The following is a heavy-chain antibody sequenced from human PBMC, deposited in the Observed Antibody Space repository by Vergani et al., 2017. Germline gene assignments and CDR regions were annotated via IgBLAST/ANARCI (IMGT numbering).Heavy chain of an antibody. CDR1: GFTFNHYA. V-gene: IGHV3-23*01. CDR3: AKANPRNSGYDYLYYYHAMDV. D-gene: IGHD5-12*01. CDR2: ISGSGGST. J-gene: IGHJ6*02. Sequence: EVQLLESGGSLKQPGGSVRLSCAASGFTFNHYAMNWVRQAPGKGLEWVSGISGSGGSTYYAGSLKGRFTISRDSSKNTLYLQMNSLSAGDTAVYYCAKANPRNSGYDYLYYYHAMDVWGQGTTVTVSS.